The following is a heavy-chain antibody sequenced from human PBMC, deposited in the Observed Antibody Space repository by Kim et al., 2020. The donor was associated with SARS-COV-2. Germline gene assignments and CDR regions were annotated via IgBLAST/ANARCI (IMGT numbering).Heavy chain of an antibody. CDR3: ARGPVVVPAAFNYYYGMDV. Sequence: SVKVSCKASGGTFSSYAISWVRQAPGQGLEWMGGIIPIYGTANYAQKFQGRVTITADESTSTAYMELSSPRSEDTAVYYCARGPVVVPAAFNYYYGMDVWGQGTTVTVSS. CDR1: GGTFSSYA. V-gene: IGHV1-69*13. D-gene: IGHD2-2*01. J-gene: IGHJ6*02. CDR2: IIPIYGTA.